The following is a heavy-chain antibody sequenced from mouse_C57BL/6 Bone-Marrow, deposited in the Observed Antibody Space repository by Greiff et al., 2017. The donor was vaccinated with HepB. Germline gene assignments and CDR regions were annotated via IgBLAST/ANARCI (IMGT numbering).Heavy chain of an antibody. Sequence: KLVESGEFFFQPGGSPKLSCAASGFHFSSYATSWVRQTPEKRLESLAYISSGGDSLYYADTVKGRFTISRDNARNTLYLQMSSLKSEDTAMYYCTRGEGCYGSSLDYWGQGTTLTVSS. D-gene: IGHD1-1*01. J-gene: IGHJ2*01. V-gene: IGHV5-9-1*02. CDR1: GFHFSSYA. CDR3: TRGEGCYGSSLDY. CDR2: ISSGGDSL.